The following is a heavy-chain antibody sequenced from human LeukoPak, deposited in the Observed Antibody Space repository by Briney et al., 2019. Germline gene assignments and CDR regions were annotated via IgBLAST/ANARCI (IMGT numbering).Heavy chain of an antibody. CDR1: GFTVSSNY. CDR3: VKITSSSGGDY. Sequence: GGSLRLSCAASGFTVSSNYVSWVRQAPGKGLEWVSVIYSGGSTYYADSVKGRFTISRDNSKNTLYLQMSSLRAEDTAVYYCVKITSSSGGDYWGQGTLVTVSS. J-gene: IGHJ4*02. D-gene: IGHD6-19*01. CDR2: IYSGGST. V-gene: IGHV3-66*01.